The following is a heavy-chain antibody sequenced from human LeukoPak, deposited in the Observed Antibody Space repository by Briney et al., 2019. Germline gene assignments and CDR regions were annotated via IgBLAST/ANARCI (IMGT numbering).Heavy chain of an antibody. CDR1: GGSFSGYY. J-gene: IGHJ4*02. CDR3: ASSGIAVAGFFIR. CDR2: INHSGST. V-gene: IGHV4-34*01. D-gene: IGHD6-19*01. Sequence: SETLSLTCAVYGGSFSGYYWSWIRQPPGKGLEWIGEINHSGSTNYNPSLKSRVTISVDTSKNQFSLKLSSVTAADTAVYYCASSGIAVAGFFIRWGQGTLVTVSS.